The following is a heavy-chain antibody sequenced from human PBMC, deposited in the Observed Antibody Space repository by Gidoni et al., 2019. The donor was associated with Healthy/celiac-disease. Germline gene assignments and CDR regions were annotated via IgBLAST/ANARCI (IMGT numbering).Heavy chain of an antibody. J-gene: IGHJ4*02. CDR1: GGTFSSYA. V-gene: IGHV1-69*01. CDR3: ARDRRPSYYYDSSGYLTGY. Sequence: QVQLVQSGAEVKKPGSSVKVSCKASGGTFSSYAISWVRQAPGQGLEWMGGIIPIFGTANYAQKFQGRVTITADESTSTAYMELSSLRSEDTAVYYCARDRRPSYYYDSSGYLTGYWGQGTLVTVSS. D-gene: IGHD3-22*01. CDR2: IIPIFGTA.